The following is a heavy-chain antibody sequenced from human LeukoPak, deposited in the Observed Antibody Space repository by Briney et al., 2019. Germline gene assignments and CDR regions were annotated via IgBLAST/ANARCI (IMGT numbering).Heavy chain of an antibody. D-gene: IGHD3-3*01. CDR3: ARFLRRGTFDY. V-gene: IGHV3-48*03. CDR1: GFTFGSYE. Sequence: GGSLRLSCAASGFTFGSYEMNWVRQAPGKGLEWVSYISSRDNTIYYADSVKGRFIISRDNAKNSLYLQVNSLRAEDTAVYYCARFLRRGTFDYWGQGTLVTVSS. J-gene: IGHJ4*02. CDR2: ISSRDNTI.